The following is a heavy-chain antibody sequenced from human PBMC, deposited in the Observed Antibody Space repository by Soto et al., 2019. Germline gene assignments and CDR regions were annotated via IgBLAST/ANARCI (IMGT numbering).Heavy chain of an antibody. V-gene: IGHV3-30*18. D-gene: IGHD2-2*01. Sequence: QVQLVESGGGVVQPGRSLRLSCAASGFTFSSYGMHWVRQAPGKGLEWVAVISYDGSNKYYADSVKGRFTISRDNSKNTLYLQMNSLRAEDTAVYYCAKVLVPAASYYYYYGMDVWGQGTTVTVSS. J-gene: IGHJ6*02. CDR2: ISYDGSNK. CDR3: AKVLVPAASYYYYYGMDV. CDR1: GFTFSSYG.